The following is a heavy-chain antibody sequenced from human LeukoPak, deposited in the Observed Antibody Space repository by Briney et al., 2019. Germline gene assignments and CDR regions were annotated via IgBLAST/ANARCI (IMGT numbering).Heavy chain of an antibody. CDR3: ASGRIQLWG. D-gene: IGHD5-18*01. CDR2: IKQDGSEK. CDR1: GFTFSTYW. J-gene: IGHJ4*02. V-gene: IGHV3-7*05. Sequence: PGGSLRLSCAASGFTFSTYWMTWVRQAPGKGLEWVANIKQDGSEKYYVDSVKGRFTISRDNAKNSLLLQMNSLRAEDTAVYFCASGRIQLWGWGQGTLVTVSS.